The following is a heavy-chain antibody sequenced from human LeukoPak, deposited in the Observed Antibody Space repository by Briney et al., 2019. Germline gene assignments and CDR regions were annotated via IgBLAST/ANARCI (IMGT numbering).Heavy chain of an antibody. J-gene: IGHJ5*02. CDR2: IEPAGSDT. V-gene: IGHV3-7*01. D-gene: IGHD6-13*01. CDR3: GRFGYEAAVDL. Sequence: PGGSVRLSCAAFGFTFSTYWMTWVRLAPGKGLEWVANIEPAGSDTYYVAPVKGRFTIFRDNAKNLLYLQMNDLRADDTAVYSCGRFGYEAAVDLWGQGTLVAVS. CDR1: GFTFSTYW.